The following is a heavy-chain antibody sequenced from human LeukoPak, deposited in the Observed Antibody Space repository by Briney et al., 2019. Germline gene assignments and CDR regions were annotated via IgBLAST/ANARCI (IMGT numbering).Heavy chain of an antibody. D-gene: IGHD3-10*01. Sequence: GGSLRLSCAASGFTFSSYAMSWVRQAPGKGLEWVSAISGSGGSTYYADSVKGRFTISRDNSKNTLYLQMNSLRAEDTAVYYCAKVPRGVITRVLYYFDYWGQGTLVTVSS. CDR2: ISGSGGST. V-gene: IGHV3-23*01. CDR3: AKVPRGVITRVLYYFDY. CDR1: GFTFSSYA. J-gene: IGHJ4*02.